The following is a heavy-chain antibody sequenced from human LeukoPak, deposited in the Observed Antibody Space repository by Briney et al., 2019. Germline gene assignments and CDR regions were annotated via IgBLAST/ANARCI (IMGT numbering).Heavy chain of an antibody. CDR3: ARQWELRGWFDP. J-gene: IGHJ5*02. CDR1: GGSITNTNY. D-gene: IGHD1-26*01. V-gene: IGHV4-4*02. Sequence: SETLSLTCGVSGGSITNTNYWTWVRQPPGKGLEWIGEVNLQGSTNYNPSLMGRVAIAVDTSENHISLQLTSVTAADTAVYYCARQWELRGWFDPWGRGTLVTVSS. CDR2: VNLQGST.